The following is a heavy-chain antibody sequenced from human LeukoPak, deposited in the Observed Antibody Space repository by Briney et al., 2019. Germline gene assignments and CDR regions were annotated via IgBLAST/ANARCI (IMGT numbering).Heavy chain of an antibody. D-gene: IGHD5-24*01. J-gene: IGHJ4*02. CDR1: GFTFSDSY. CDR2: ISSSSSDT. V-gene: IGHV3-11*06. Sequence: PGGSLRLSCAASGFTFSDSYMSWIRQTPGKGLEWLSYISSSSSDTNYADSVKGRFTISRDNAKNSLYLQMNSLRAEDTAVYYCAGGSRTIELGDDYWGQGTLVTVSS. CDR3: AGGSRTIELGDDY.